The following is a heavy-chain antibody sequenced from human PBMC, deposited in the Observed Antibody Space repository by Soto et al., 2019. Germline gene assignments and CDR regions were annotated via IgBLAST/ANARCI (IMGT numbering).Heavy chain of an antibody. D-gene: IGHD2-21*01. CDR2: INSDGSST. Sequence: EVQLVESGGGLVQPGGSLRLSCAASGFTCSSYWMHWVRQVPGKGLVWVSRINSDGSSTSYADSVKGRFTISRDNAKNTLYLQMNSLRAVDTAVYYCARDHVVSRNWFDPWGQGTLVTVSS. CDR3: ARDHVVSRNWFDP. J-gene: IGHJ5*02. V-gene: IGHV3-74*01. CDR1: GFTCSSYW.